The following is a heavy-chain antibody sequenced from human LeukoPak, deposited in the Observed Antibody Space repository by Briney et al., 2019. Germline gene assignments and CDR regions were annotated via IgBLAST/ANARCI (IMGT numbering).Heavy chain of an antibody. Sequence: SETLSLTCTVSGGSISSSSYYWGWIRQPLGKGLEWIVSIYYSGSTYYNPSLKSRITISVDTSKNQFSLKLSSVTAADTAVYYCARTYYYDSSGYYYFMGRHYYFDYWGQGTLVTVSS. D-gene: IGHD3-22*01. CDR1: GGSISSSSYY. CDR2: IYYSGST. CDR3: ARTYYYDSSGYYYFMGRHYYFDY. V-gene: IGHV4-39*07. J-gene: IGHJ4*02.